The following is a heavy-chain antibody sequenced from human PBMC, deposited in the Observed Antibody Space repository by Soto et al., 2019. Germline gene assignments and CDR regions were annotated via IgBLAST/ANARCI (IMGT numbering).Heavy chain of an antibody. V-gene: IGHV3-30-3*01. CDR1: GFTFDPYG. D-gene: IGHD1-1*01. Sequence: GGSLRLSCVASGFTFDPYGVHWVRQAPGKGLQWVALISYEGSNTYYADSVRGRFTISRDNSKNTLYLQMNTLRPEDTGLYYCARVTPGNNLYYFSGLDFWGQGTSVTVS. J-gene: IGHJ6*02. CDR2: ISYEGSNT. CDR3: ARVTPGNNLYYFSGLDF.